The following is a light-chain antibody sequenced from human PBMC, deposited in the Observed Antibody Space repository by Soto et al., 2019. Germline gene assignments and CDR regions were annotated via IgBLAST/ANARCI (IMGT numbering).Light chain of an antibody. CDR3: CSYAGGYTWV. J-gene: IGLJ3*02. CDR2: DVS. V-gene: IGLV2-11*01. CDR1: SSDVGSYTY. Sequence: QSALTQPRSVSGSPGQSVTISCTGTSSDVGSYTYVSWYQQYPGKAPKLMIYDVSERPSGVPDRFSGSKSGNTASLTISGLQAEDEADYYCCSYAGGYTWVFGGGTKLTVL.